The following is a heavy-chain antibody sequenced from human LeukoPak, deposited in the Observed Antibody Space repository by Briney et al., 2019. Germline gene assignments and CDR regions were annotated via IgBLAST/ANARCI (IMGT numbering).Heavy chain of an antibody. CDR3: ARAYADEVNTFDY. V-gene: IGHV1-46*01. J-gene: IGHJ4*02. Sequence: ASVKVSCKASGYSFTSYYMNWVRQAPGQGLEWMGIINASGGSTSYAQKFQGRLTMTRDTSTRTVYMELSSLRSEDTAVYYCARAYADEVNTFDYWGQGTLVTVSS. CDR1: GYSFTSYY. D-gene: IGHD2/OR15-2a*01. CDR2: INASGGST.